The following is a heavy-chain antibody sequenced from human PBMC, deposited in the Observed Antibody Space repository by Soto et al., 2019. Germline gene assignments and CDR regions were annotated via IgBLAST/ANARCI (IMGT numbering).Heavy chain of an antibody. J-gene: IGHJ4*02. CDR1: GFTFSTSG. CDR2: ISDDGANE. CDR3: VKGGDGPHFDF. V-gene: IGHV3-30*18. Sequence: GGSLRLSCTASGFTFSTSGLHWVRQNAGKGLEWVAVISDDGANEEYTDSVKGRFTISRDNSKNTLYLQMNSLRPADTALYYCVKGGDGPHFDFWGQGTPVTVSS.